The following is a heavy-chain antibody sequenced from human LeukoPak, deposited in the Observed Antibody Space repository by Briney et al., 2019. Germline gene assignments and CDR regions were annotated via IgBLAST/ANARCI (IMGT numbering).Heavy chain of an antibody. CDR2: INHSGST. CDR3: ARGRIVVVPAAIRGSYYYYGMDV. Sequence: KPSETLSLTCAVYGGSFSGYYWSWIRQPPGKGLEWIGEINHSGSTNYNPSLKSRVTISADTSKNQFSLKLSSVTAADTAVYYCARGRIVVVPAAIRGSYYYYGMDVWGQGTTVTVSS. D-gene: IGHD2-2*02. V-gene: IGHV4-34*01. J-gene: IGHJ6*02. CDR1: GGSFSGYY.